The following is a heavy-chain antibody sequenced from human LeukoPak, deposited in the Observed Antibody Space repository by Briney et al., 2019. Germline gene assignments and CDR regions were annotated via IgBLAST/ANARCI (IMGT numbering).Heavy chain of an antibody. CDR3: TTYRAWELLGGDC. D-gene: IGHD2-15*01. Sequence: KPGESLRLSCAASGFRFSDAWMSWVRQAPGKGPEWLGRIKSNPDGGTTDYAAPMKGRITISRDDSKNTLSLQMNSLKTEDTALYYCTTYRAWELLGGDCWGRGTLVTVSS. V-gene: IGHV3-15*01. J-gene: IGHJ4*02. CDR1: GFRFSDAW. CDR2: IKSNPDGGTT.